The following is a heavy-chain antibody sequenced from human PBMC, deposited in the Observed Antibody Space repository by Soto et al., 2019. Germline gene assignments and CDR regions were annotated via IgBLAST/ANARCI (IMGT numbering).Heavy chain of an antibody. Sequence: GGSLRFSCTASGLNFEKCSFNWVRQPPGKGPEWLASISPASTYIRYADSVKGRFTISRDNARNSLSLQMMSLRADDTAMYYCAADTGDIEVVPATTWGQGTLVTVSS. CDR3: AADTGDIEVVPATT. V-gene: IGHV3-21*04. CDR2: ISPASTYI. J-gene: IGHJ4*02. CDR1: GLNFEKCS. D-gene: IGHD2-15*01.